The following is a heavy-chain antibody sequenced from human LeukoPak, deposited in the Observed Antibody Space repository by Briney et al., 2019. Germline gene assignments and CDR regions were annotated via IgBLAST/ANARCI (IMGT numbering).Heavy chain of an antibody. J-gene: IGHJ6*01. CDR1: GYSFTSYW. D-gene: IGHD2-2*01. Sequence: GESLKISCKGSGYSFTSYWIGWVHQMPGKGLEWMGIIYPGDSDTRYSPSFQGQVTISADKSISTAYLQWSSLKASDTAMYYCARPLSIAYYYYGMDVWGQGTTDPVSS. CDR3: ARPLSIAYYYYGMDV. V-gene: IGHV5-51*07. CDR2: IYPGDSDT.